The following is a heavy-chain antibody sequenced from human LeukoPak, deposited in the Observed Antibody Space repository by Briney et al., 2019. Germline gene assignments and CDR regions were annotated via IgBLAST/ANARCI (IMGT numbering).Heavy chain of an antibody. CDR1: GGSLSSYF. D-gene: IGHD2/OR15-2a*01. J-gene: IGHJ3*02. CDR2: IYYSGST. V-gene: IGHV4-59*01. CDR3: ARVGVLRGAFDI. Sequence: SETLSLTCTVSGGSLSSYFWSWGRPPPGEGLEWIGYIYYSGSTNYNPSLQSRVTISGDTSKNQFSLKLSSVTAADTAVYYCARVGVLRGAFDIWGQGTMVTVSS.